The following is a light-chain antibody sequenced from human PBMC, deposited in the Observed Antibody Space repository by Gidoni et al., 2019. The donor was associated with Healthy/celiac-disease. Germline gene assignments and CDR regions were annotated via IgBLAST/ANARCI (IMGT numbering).Light chain of an antibody. CDR3: QQSYSTPT. J-gene: IGKJ4*01. CDR2: AAS. Sequence: DIQMTQSPSSLSASVGDRVTITCRASQSISSYLNWYQQKPGKAPKLLIYAASSLQSGVPSRISGSGSGTDFTLTIISLQPEDFATYYCQQSYSTPTFGGGTKVEIK. V-gene: IGKV1-39*01. CDR1: QSISSY.